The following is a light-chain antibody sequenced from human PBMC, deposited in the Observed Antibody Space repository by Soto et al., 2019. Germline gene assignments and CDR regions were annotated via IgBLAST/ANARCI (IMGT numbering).Light chain of an antibody. CDR3: ALFMGNGIYV. CDR2: STS. CDR1: SGSVSTANN. J-gene: IGLJ1*01. V-gene: IGLV8-61*01. Sequence: QAVVTRESSFSVSPGGTVTLTCVLISGSVSTANNPNWYQKTPGQAPRTLIYSTSTRSSGVPDRFSGSTLGNKAALTITGAQSDDESDYYCALFMGNGIYVVGTGTKLAVL.